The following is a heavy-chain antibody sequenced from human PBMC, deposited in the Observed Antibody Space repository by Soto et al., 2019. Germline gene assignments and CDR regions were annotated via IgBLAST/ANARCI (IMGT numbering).Heavy chain of an antibody. CDR3: ARDAYDSSGNYFAYYTSPMDV. J-gene: IGHJ6*02. V-gene: IGHV5-10-1*01. Sequence: PGESLKIGCKGSGYSFTNYWITWVRQMPGKGRGWLGRVDPTDSYSNYSPSFQGHVTISADKSMGTAYLQWSSLKASDTAMFYVARDAYDSSGNYFAYYTSPMDVGGQRTTVTVSS. CDR1: GYSFTNYW. CDR2: VDPTDSYS. D-gene: IGHD3-10*01.